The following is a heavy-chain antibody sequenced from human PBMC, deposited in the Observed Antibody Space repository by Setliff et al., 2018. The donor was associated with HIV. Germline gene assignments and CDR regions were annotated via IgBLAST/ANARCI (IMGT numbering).Heavy chain of an antibody. CDR1: GGSISNYH. D-gene: IGHD6-19*01. CDR3: ARVGAVAGFDY. CDR2: IYNSGST. Sequence: NPSETLSLTCTVSGGSISNYHWSWIRQPPGKGLEWIGYIYNSGSTNYNPSLKSRVTISVDAPKNHFSLKLRSVTAADTAVYYCARVGAVAGFDYWGQGTLVTVS. J-gene: IGHJ4*02. V-gene: IGHV4-59*01.